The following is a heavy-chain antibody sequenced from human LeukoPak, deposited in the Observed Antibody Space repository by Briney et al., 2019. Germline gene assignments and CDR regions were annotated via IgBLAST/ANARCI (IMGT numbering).Heavy chain of an antibody. CDR1: GFTFSSYV. D-gene: IGHD1-14*01. J-gene: IGHJ4*02. CDR3: AREGSSRYGFDH. Sequence: GGSLRLSCAASGFTFSSYVMSWVRQAPEKGLVWVARINGDGTSTSYADSVKGRFTISRDNAKNTLYLQMNSLRAEDTAVYYCAREGSSRYGFDHWGQGTLVTVSS. V-gene: IGHV3-74*01. CDR2: INGDGTST.